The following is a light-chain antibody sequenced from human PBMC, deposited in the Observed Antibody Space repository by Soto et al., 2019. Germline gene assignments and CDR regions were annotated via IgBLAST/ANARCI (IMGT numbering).Light chain of an antibody. CDR3: QQYNNWPFS. CDR2: DVS. CDR1: QGVTTT. J-gene: IGKJ5*01. Sequence: IVMTQSPSTLSVSPGERATLSCRARQGVTTTFAWYQQKSGQSPRLLIYDVSIRATGVPARFSGTGSETDFTLTISGLQSEDSAVYFCQQYNNWPFSFGQGTRLEIK. V-gene: IGKV3-15*01.